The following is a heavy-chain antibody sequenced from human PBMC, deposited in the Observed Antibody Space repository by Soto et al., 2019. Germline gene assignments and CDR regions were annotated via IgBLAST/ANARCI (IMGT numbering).Heavy chain of an antibody. Sequence: GGSLRLSCVASGFTFTSYAMSWVRQAPGKGLEWVSGISDSGGRTDYADSVKGRFTISRDNSKNTLYLQMNSLKAEDTAIYYCAKDGYCSSTSCYWSYWGQGTVVTVS. CDR2: ISDSGGRT. D-gene: IGHD2-2*03. CDR3: AKDGYCSSTSCYWSY. CDR1: GFTFTSYA. V-gene: IGHV3-23*01. J-gene: IGHJ4*02.